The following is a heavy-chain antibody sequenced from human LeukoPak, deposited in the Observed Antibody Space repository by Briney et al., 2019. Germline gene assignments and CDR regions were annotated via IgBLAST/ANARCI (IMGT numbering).Heavy chain of an antibody. D-gene: IGHD4-17*01. V-gene: IGHV3-23*01. J-gene: IGHJ4*02. CDR1: GITFSSYD. Sequence: PGGSLRLSCAASGITFSSYDMSWVRQAPGEGLQWVSAVTNSGGSTYYADSVKGRFTISRDDSKNTLYLQMNSLRAEDTAVYYCAKGTMTTGYDYWGQGTLVTVSS. CDR3: AKGTMTTGYDY. CDR2: VTNSGGST.